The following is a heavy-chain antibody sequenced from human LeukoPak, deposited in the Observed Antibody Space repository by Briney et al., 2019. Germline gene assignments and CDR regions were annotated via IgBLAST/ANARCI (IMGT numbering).Heavy chain of an antibody. V-gene: IGHV4-38-2*02. CDR2: IYHSGSI. CDR3: ARVSGYDWESFYDL. J-gene: IGHJ4*02. D-gene: IGHD5-12*01. Sequence: SETLSLTCTVSGYSIRSGYYGGWIRQPPGKGLEWIGSIYHSGSIFHKPSLKSRVTIPVDTSKNQFSLKLSSVTAADRAVYYCARVSGYDWESFYDLWGQGPLLSISS. CDR1: GYSIRSGYY.